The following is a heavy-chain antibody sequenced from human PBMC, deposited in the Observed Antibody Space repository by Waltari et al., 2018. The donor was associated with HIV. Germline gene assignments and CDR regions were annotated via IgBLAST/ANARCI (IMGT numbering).Heavy chain of an antibody. V-gene: IGHV4-4*07. D-gene: IGHD1-26*01. J-gene: IGHJ4*02. CDR1: GGSINNYY. CDR2: INASGGT. Sequence: QVQLQESGPGLVKPSETQSLTCIVSGGSINNYYWNWIRQPAGKGLEWLGRINASGGTNYNPSLKSRVTMSVDTSKNQFSLKLTSVTAADTAVYFCARETSGPTWRLFDSWGQGTLVTVSS. CDR3: ARETSGPTWRLFDS.